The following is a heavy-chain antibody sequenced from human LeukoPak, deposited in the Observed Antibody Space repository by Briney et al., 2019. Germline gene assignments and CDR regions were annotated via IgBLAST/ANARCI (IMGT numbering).Heavy chain of an antibody. CDR3: ARSRYSRSYSYYYYMDV. V-gene: IGHV5-51*01. Sequence: PGESLKISCKGSGYSFTSYWIGWVRQMPGKGLEWMGIIYPGDSDTRYSPSFQGQVTISADKSISTAYLQWSSLKASDTAMYYCARSRYSRSYSYYYYMDVWGKGTTVTVSS. CDR1: GYSFTSYW. CDR2: IYPGDSDT. D-gene: IGHD1-26*01. J-gene: IGHJ6*03.